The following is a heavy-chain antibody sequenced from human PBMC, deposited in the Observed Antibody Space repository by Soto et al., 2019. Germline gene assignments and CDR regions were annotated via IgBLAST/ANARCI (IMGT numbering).Heavy chain of an antibody. CDR1: GGSFSGYY. J-gene: IGHJ5*02. V-gene: IGHV4-34*01. CDR3: AREGAIVVVPAAGGWFDP. CDR2: INHSGST. D-gene: IGHD2-2*01. Sequence: KTSETLSLTCAVYGGSFSGYYWSWIRQPPGKGLERIGEINHSGSTNYNPSLKSRVTISVDTSKNQFSLKLSSVTAADTAVYYCAREGAIVVVPAAGGWFDPWGQGTLVTVSS.